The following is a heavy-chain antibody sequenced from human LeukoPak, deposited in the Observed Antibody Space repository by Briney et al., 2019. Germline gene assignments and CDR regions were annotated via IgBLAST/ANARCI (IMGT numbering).Heavy chain of an antibody. CDR2: IYSSGTT. CDR1: GGYIGSYY. J-gene: IGHJ3*02. V-gene: IGHV4-59*01. CDR3: ARYRAFDI. Sequence: SGTLSLTCTVSGGYIGSYYWTWIRQPPGKGLEWIGYIYSSGTTNYNPSLKSRVTISVDTSKNQFSLKLTSVTAADTAVYYCARYRAFDIWGRGTLVTVSS.